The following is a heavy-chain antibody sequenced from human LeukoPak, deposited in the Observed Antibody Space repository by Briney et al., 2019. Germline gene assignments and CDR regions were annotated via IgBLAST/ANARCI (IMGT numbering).Heavy chain of an antibody. CDR2: IYYSGST. D-gene: IGHD4-17*01. J-gene: IGHJ3*02. Sequence: SETLSLTCTVSGGSISSSSYYWGWIRQPPGKGLEWIGSIYYSGSTYYNPSLKSRVTISVDTSKNQFSLKLSSVTAADTAVYYYARRQTRSYDDDAFSIWGQVTMVTVSS. CDR1: GGSISSSSYY. CDR3: ARRQTRSYDDDAFSI. V-gene: IGHV4-39*01.